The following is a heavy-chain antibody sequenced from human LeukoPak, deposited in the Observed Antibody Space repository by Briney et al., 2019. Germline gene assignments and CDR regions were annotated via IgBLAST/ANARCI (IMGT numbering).Heavy chain of an antibody. CDR3: AREPPNCSSTSCYSVCAFDI. V-gene: IGHV1-69*13. Sequence: SVKVSCKASGGTFSSYAISWVRQAPGQGLEWMGGIIPIFGTANYAQKFQGRVTITADESTSTAYMELSSLRSEDTAVYYCAREPPNCSSTSCYSVCAFDIWGQGTMVTVSS. CDR2: IIPIFGTA. J-gene: IGHJ3*02. CDR1: GGTFSSYA. D-gene: IGHD2-2*02.